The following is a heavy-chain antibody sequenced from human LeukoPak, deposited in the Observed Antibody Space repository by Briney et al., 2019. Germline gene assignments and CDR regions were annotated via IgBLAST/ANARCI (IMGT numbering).Heavy chain of an antibody. CDR1: GFTFSSYE. Sequence: PGGSLRLSCAASGFTFSSYEMNWVRQAPGKGLEWVSYISSSGSTIYYADSVKGRFTISRDNAKNSLDLQMNSLRAEDTAVYYCARDPYSSSAFDYWGQGTLVTVSS. CDR2: ISSSGSTI. V-gene: IGHV3-48*03. CDR3: ARDPYSSSAFDY. D-gene: IGHD6-6*01. J-gene: IGHJ4*02.